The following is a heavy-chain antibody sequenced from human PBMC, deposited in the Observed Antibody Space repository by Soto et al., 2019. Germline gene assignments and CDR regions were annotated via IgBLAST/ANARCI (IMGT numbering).Heavy chain of an antibody. CDR3: ATDLNELLWFADLLPRQYYMDV. D-gene: IGHD3-10*01. CDR2: ISAYNGNT. Sequence: ASVKVSCKASGYTFTSYGISWVRQAPGQGLEWMGWISAYNGNTNYAQKLQGRVTMTTDTSTSTAYMELRSLRSDDTAVYYCATDLNELLWFADLLPRQYYMDVWGKGTTVTVSS. CDR1: GYTFTSYG. J-gene: IGHJ6*03. V-gene: IGHV1-18*01.